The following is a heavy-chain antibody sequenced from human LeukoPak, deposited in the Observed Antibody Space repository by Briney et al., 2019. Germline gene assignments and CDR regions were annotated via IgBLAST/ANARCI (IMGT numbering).Heavy chain of an antibody. Sequence: GSLRLSCAASGFTFSDYYMSWIRQPPGKGLEWIGEINHSGSTNYNPSLKSRVTISVDMSKNQFSLKLSSVTAADTAVYYCARAGYSSSWYGGNWGQGTLVTVSS. CDR2: INHSGST. CDR3: ARAGYSSSWYGGN. CDR1: GFTFSDYY. J-gene: IGHJ1*01. D-gene: IGHD6-13*01. V-gene: IGHV4-34*01.